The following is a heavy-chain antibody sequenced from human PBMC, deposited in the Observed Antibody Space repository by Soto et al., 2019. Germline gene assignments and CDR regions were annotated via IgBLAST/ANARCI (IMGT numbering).Heavy chain of an antibody. J-gene: IGHJ5*01. V-gene: IGHV5-10-1*01. CDR3: ARVQKNWFES. CDR1: GYNFTAFW. CDR2: IDPSDSYT. Sequence: GESLKISCKASGYNFTAFWIHWVRQVPGKGLEWLGKIDPSDSYTNYSPSFEGHVTISTDNSITTAYLQWSSLRASDTALYFCARVQKNWFESWAQGTMV.